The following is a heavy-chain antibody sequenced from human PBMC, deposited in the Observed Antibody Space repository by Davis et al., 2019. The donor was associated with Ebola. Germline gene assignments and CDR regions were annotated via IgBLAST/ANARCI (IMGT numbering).Heavy chain of an antibody. D-gene: IGHD3-22*01. CDR2: IYYSGST. CDR3: ASSYDSSGYYPFDY. J-gene: IGHJ4*02. V-gene: IGHV4-31*03. Sequence: LRLSCTVSGGSISSGDYYWSWIRQHPGKGLEWIGYIYYSGSTYYNPSLKSRVTISVDTSKNQFSLKLSSVTAADTAVYYCASSYDSSGYYPFDYWGQGTLVTVSS. CDR1: GGSISSGDYY.